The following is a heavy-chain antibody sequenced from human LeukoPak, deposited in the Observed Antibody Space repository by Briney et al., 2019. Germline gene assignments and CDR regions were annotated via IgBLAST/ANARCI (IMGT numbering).Heavy chain of an antibody. D-gene: IGHD1-1*01. Sequence: ASVKVSCKASGYTFTSYDINWVREAPGRGLEWMGRINPNSGGTDYAQKFQGRVTMTRDTSINTAYMELSRLSSDDTAVYYCAREFNNNWPFDYWGQGTLVTVSS. CDR2: INPNSGGT. J-gene: IGHJ4*02. V-gene: IGHV1-2*06. CDR3: AREFNNNWPFDY. CDR1: GYTFTSYD.